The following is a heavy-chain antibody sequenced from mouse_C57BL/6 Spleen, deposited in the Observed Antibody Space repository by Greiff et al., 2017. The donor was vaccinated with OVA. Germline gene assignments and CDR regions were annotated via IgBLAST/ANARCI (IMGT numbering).Heavy chain of an antibody. CDR3: ARYDGYYVYAMDY. J-gene: IGHJ4*01. Sequence: QVQLQQPGAELVKPGASVKMSCKASGYTFTSYWITWVKQRPGQGLEWIGDIYPGSGSTNYNEKFKSQATLTVDTSSSTAYMQLNSLTSEDSAVYYCARYDGYYVYAMDYWGQGTSVTVSS. D-gene: IGHD2-3*01. V-gene: IGHV1-55*01. CDR1: GYTFTSYW. CDR2: IYPGSGST.